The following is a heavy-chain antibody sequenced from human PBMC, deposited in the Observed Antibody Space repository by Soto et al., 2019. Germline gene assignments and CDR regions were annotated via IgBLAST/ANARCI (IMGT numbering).Heavy chain of an antibody. V-gene: IGHV3-15*01. Sequence: GGSLRLSCAASGFTFSNAWMSWVRQAPGKGLEWVGRIKSKTDGGTTDYAAPVKGRFTISRDDSKNTLYLQMNSLKTEDTAVYYCTTDLITMVRGVPRTYYYYYMDVWGKGTTVTVSS. CDR1: GFTFSNAW. CDR2: IKSKTDGGTT. CDR3: TTDLITMVRGVPRTYYYYYMDV. D-gene: IGHD3-10*01. J-gene: IGHJ6*03.